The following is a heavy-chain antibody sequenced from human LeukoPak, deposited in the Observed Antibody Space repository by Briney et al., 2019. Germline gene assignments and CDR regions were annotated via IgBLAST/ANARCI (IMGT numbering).Heavy chain of an antibody. J-gene: IGHJ3*02. CDR2: ISNSGSTI. Sequence: GGSLRLSCAASGFTFSDYYMSWIRQAPGKGLEWVSYISNSGSTIYYADSVQGRFTISRDNAKNSLYLQMNSLRDEDTAVYFCARGLSGTAAGTGVFDIWGQGTMVTVSS. V-gene: IGHV3-11*01. CDR1: GFTFSDYY. D-gene: IGHD6-13*01. CDR3: ARGLSGTAAGTGVFDI.